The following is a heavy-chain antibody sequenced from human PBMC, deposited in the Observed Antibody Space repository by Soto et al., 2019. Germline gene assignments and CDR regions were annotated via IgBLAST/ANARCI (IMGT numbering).Heavy chain of an antibody. CDR2: IIPIFGTA. V-gene: IGHV1-69*06. J-gene: IGHJ6*02. Sequence: QVQLVQSGAEVKKPGSSVKVSCKASGGTFSSYAISWVRQAPGQGLEWMGGIIPIFGTANYAQKFQGRVTSTADKSTSTAYMELSSLSSEDTAVYYCAAGYGDYGPYYYGMDVWGQGTKVTVSS. D-gene: IGHD4-17*01. CDR3: AAGYGDYGPYYYGMDV. CDR1: GGTFSSYA.